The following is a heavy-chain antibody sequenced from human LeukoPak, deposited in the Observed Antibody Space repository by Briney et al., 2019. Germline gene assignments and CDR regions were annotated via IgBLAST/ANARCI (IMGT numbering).Heavy chain of an antibody. CDR1: GFTFSDYY. Sequence: KSGGSLRLSCAASGFTFSDYYMSWIRQAPGKGLEWVSYISSSGSTIYYADSVKGRFTISRDNAKNSLYLQMNSLRAEGTAVYYCARHGDGDYDWFDPWGQGTLVTVSS. D-gene: IGHD4-17*01. CDR3: ARHGDGDYDWFDP. J-gene: IGHJ5*02. CDR2: ISSSGSTI. V-gene: IGHV3-11*01.